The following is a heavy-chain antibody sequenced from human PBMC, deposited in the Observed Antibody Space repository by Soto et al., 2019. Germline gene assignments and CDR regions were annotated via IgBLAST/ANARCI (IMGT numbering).Heavy chain of an antibody. CDR3: ASGYSNYGLGWFDP. Sequence: QLQLQESGPGLVKPSETLSLTCTVSGGSIRSSNYYWGWIRQPPGKGLEWIGSVYYSGSTYYNPALKSRVAISVDTSKNQFSLKLTSVTAADTAVYYCASGYSNYGLGWFDPWGQGTLVTVSS. V-gene: IGHV4-39*01. CDR1: GGSIRSSNYY. J-gene: IGHJ5*02. CDR2: VYYSGST. D-gene: IGHD4-4*01.